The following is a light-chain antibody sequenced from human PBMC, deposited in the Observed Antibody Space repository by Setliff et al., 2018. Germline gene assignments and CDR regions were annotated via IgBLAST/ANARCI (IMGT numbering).Light chain of an antibody. CDR2: DNN. Sequence: QSALTQPPSVSAAPGQKVTISCSGRSSNIGNNYVSWYQQLPGTAPKLLIYDNNKRPSGIPARFSASKSGTSATLAITRLQTGDEADYYCGTWDGSLSGVVFGTGTKVTVL. CDR1: SSNIGNNY. V-gene: IGLV1-51*01. CDR3: GTWDGSLSGVV. J-gene: IGLJ1*01.